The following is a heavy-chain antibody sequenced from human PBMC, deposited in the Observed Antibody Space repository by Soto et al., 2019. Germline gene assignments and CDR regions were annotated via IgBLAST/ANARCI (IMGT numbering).Heavy chain of an antibody. D-gene: IGHD6-13*01. CDR1: GYTLTELS. V-gene: IGHV1-24*01. Sequence: ASVKVSCKVSGYTLTELSMHWVRQAPGKGLEGMGGFDPEYGETIYAQKFQGRVTMTEDTSTDTAYMELSRLRSEDTAVYYCATHSSWRCLVYYYYYYGMDVWCQGTTVTVYS. J-gene: IGHJ6*02. CDR3: ATHSSWRCLVYYYYYYGMDV. CDR2: FDPEYGET.